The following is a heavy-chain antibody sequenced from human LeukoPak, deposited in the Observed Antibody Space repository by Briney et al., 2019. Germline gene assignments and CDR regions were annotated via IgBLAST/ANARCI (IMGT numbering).Heavy chain of an antibody. V-gene: IGHV3-30-3*01. D-gene: IGHD3-10*01. J-gene: IGHJ4*02. CDR2: ISYDGSNK. CDR1: GFTFSSYA. Sequence: GGSLRLSCAASGFTFSSYATHWVRQAPGKGLEWVAVISYDGSNKYYADSVKGRFTISRGNSKNTLYLQMNSLRAEDTAVYYCARDDEKYGSGSYYNVFSYWGQGTLVTISS. CDR3: ARDDEKYGSGSYYNVFSY.